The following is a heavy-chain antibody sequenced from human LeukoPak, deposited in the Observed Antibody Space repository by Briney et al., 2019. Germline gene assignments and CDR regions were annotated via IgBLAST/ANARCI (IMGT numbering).Heavy chain of an antibody. CDR1: GYTFTSYD. CDR2: MNPNSGNT. D-gene: IGHD6-19*01. J-gene: IGHJ5*02. V-gene: IGHV1-8*01. CDR3: ARVQWDNWFDP. Sequence: ASVKVSCKASGYTFTSYDINWVRQAPGQGLEWMGWMNPNSGNTGYAQKFQGRVTITRNTSISTAYMELSSLRSEDTAVYYCARVQWDNWFDPWGQGTLVTVSS.